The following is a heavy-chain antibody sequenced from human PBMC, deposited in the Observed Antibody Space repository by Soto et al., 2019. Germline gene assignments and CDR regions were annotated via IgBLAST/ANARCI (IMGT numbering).Heavy chain of an antibody. CDR2: MSHIGSV. V-gene: IGHV4-4*02. CDR1: GVSIGSNYY. CDR3: ARSLGWYAIDY. D-gene: IGHD6-19*01. J-gene: IGHJ4*02. Sequence: QVLLQESGPGLVQPSGTLSLSCVVSGVSIGSNYYWGWVRQPPGKGLEWLGDMSHIGSVNYNPALKSRVTISMDTSQNQFSLKLNSVPAAVTAVYYCARSLGWYAIDYWGQGTLVIVSS.